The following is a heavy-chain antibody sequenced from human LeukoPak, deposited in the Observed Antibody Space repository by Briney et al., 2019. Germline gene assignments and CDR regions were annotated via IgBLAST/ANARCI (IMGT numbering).Heavy chain of an antibody. Sequence: SETLSLTCTVSGGSISSYYWSWIRQPPGKGLEWIGYIYYSGSTNYNPSLKSRVTISVDTSKNQFSLKLSSVTAADMAVYYCARDRAYCGGDCHLDGMDVWGQGTTVTVSS. J-gene: IGHJ6*02. D-gene: IGHD2-21*02. CDR3: ARDRAYCGGDCHLDGMDV. V-gene: IGHV4-59*01. CDR2: IYYSGST. CDR1: GGSISSYY.